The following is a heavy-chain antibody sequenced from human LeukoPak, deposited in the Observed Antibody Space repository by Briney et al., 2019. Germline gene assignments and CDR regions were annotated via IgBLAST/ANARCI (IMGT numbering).Heavy chain of an antibody. V-gene: IGHV3-23*01. CDR1: GFTFNIYA. D-gene: IGHD4-23*01. Sequence: GGSLRLSCAASGFTFNIYAMSRVRQPTGKGPEWVSSTTSSGGATYYADSVKGRFTISRDNSRNTLYLQMNSLRAEDTALYYCAKALYGGNTVWGQGTLVTVSS. J-gene: IGHJ4*02. CDR3: AKALYGGNTV. CDR2: TTSSGGAT.